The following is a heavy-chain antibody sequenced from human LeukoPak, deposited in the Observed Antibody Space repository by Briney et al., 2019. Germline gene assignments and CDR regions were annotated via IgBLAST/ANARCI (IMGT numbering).Heavy chain of an antibody. CDR2: IWYDGSNK. V-gene: IGHV3-33*01. CDR3: ARGGPKRFGELSYYMDV. Sequence: GGSLRLSGAASGFNFRSYGMYWVRQAPGKGLEWVAVIWYDGSNKYYADSVKGRFTISRDNSKNTLCLQMNSLRAEDTAVYYCARGGPKRFGELSYYMDVWGKGTTVTVSS. D-gene: IGHD3-10*01. J-gene: IGHJ6*03. CDR1: GFNFRSYG.